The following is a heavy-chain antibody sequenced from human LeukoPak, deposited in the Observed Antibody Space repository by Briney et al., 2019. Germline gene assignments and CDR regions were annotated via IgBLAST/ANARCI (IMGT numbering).Heavy chain of an antibody. CDR1: GGSISSYY. D-gene: IGHD2-2*02. V-gene: IGHV4-34*01. CDR2: INHSGST. J-gene: IGHJ5*02. CDR3: AILHIQLLYGYWFDP. Sequence: SETLSLTCTVSGGSISSYYWSWIRQPAGKGLEWIGEINHSGSTNYNPSLKSRVTISVDTSKNQFSLKLSSVTAADTAVYYCAILHIQLLYGYWFDPWGQGTLVTVSS.